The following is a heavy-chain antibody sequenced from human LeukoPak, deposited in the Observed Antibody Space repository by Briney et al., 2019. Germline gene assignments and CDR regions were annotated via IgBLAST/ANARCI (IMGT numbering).Heavy chain of an antibody. D-gene: IGHD3-10*01. CDR3: AKGNGLLWFGELLHYFDY. V-gene: IGHV3-23*01. Sequence: GGSLRLSCAASGFTFSSYAMSWVRQAPGKGLEWVSAISGSGGSTYYADSVKGRFTISRDNSKNTLYLQMNSLRAEDTAVYYCAKGNGLLWFGELLHYFDYWGQGTLVTVSS. CDR1: GFTFSSYA. CDR2: ISGSGGST. J-gene: IGHJ4*02.